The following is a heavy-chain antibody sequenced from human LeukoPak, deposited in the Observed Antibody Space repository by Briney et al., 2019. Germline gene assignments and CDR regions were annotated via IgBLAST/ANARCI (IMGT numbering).Heavy chain of an antibody. J-gene: IGHJ4*02. CDR3: AKVRTGSGGYTYGVGY. V-gene: IGHV3-23*01. CDR1: GFTFSSYA. D-gene: IGHD5-18*01. CDR2: ISGSGGST. Sequence: GGSLRLSCAASGFTFSSYAMSWVRQAPGKGLEWVSLISGSGGSTYYADSVKGRFTISRDNSKNTLSLQINSLRAEDTVVFYCAKVRTGSGGYTYGVGYWGQGTLVTVSS.